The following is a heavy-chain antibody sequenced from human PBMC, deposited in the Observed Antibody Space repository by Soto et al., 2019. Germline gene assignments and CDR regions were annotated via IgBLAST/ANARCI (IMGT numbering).Heavy chain of an antibody. CDR1: GYSFTSYW. V-gene: IGHV5-51*01. J-gene: IGHJ6*03. Sequence: GESLKISCKGSGYSFTSYWIGWVRQMPGKGLEWMGIIYPGDSDTRYSPSFQGQVTISADKSISTAYLQWSSLKASDTAMYYCASQTSVYDPNYYYYYYMDVWGKGTTVTVSS. CDR2: IYPGDSDT. D-gene: IGHD5-12*01. CDR3: ASQTSVYDPNYYYYYYMDV.